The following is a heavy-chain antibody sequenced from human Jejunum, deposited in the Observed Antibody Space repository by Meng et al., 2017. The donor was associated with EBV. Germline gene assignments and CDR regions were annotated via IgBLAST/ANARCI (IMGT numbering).Heavy chain of an antibody. CDR3: ARGVGGTSSFDY. CDR2: IKSDGTTT. J-gene: IGHJ4*02. Sequence: EVQLVEAGGGSVQPGGSLRVSCAASAFTFGSYWMHWVRQAPGKGLVWVSRIKSDGTTTDYADFVEGRFTISRDNAKNTLYLQMDSLRAEDTAVYYCARGVGGTSSFDYWGQGTLFNVSS. D-gene: IGHD1-26*01. CDR1: AFTFGSYW. V-gene: IGHV3-74*01.